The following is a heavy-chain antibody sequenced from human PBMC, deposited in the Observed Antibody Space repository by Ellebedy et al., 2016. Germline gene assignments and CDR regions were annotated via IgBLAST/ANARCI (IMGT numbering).Heavy chain of an antibody. CDR1: GFTFSDHY. Sequence: GESLKISXEASGFTFSDHYMDWVRQAPGKGLEWVGRSRNKRNSYSTEYAASVKGRFTISRDDSKNSVYLQMNSLQPEDTAVYFCARGRSGGVQVDFDYWGQGTLVTVSS. CDR3: ARGRSGGVQVDFDY. V-gene: IGHV3-72*01. CDR2: SRNKRNSYST. D-gene: IGHD3-16*01. J-gene: IGHJ4*02.